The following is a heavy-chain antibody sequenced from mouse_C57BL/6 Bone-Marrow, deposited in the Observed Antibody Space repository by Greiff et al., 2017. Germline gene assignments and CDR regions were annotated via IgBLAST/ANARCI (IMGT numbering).Heavy chain of an antibody. V-gene: IGHV1-18*01. CDR2: INPNNGGT. D-gene: IGHD3-2*02. J-gene: IGHJ4*01. CDR3: ARNRDSSGYYAMDY. CDR1: GYTFTDYN. Sequence: VQLKESGPELVKPGASVQIPCKASGYTFTDYNMDWVKQSHGKSLEWIGDINPNNGGTIYNQKFKGKATLTVDKSSSTAYMDLRSLTSEDTAVYYCARNRDSSGYYAMDYWGQGTSVTVSS.